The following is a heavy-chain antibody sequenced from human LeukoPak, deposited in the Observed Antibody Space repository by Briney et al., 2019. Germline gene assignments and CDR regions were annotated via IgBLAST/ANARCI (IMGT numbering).Heavy chain of an antibody. CDR2: IYYSGST. D-gene: IGHD5-12*01. CDR3: ARTIVATIGAYYYYYMDV. CDR1: GGSISSYY. V-gene: IGHV4-59*01. J-gene: IGHJ6*03. Sequence: SETLSLTCTVSGGSISSYYWSWIRQPPGKGLEWIGYIYYSGSTNYNPSLKSRVTISVDTSKNQFSLKLRSVTAADTAVYYCARTIVATIGAYYYYYMDVWGKGTTVTVSS.